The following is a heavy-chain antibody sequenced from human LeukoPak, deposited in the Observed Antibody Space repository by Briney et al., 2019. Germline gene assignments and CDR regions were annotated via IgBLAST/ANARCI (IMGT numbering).Heavy chain of an antibody. CDR3: ARDFYDSSGYSVY. D-gene: IGHD3-22*01. CDR1: GGTFSSYA. V-gene: IGHV1-69*13. Sequence: ASVKVSCKASGGTFSSYAISWVRPAPGQGLEWVGGIIPIFGAANYAQKFQGRVTITADESTSTAYMELSSLRSEDTAVYYCARDFYDSSGYSVYWGQGTLVTVSS. CDR2: IIPIFGAA. J-gene: IGHJ4*02.